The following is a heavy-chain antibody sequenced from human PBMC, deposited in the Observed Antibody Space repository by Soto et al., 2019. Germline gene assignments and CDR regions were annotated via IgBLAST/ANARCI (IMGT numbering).Heavy chain of an antibody. CDR3: ARDKKRNSGSYWPAASGDAFDI. V-gene: IGHV3-33*01. J-gene: IGHJ3*02. D-gene: IGHD1-26*01. CDR2: IWYDGSNK. CDR1: GFTFSSYG. Sequence: GGSLRLSCAASGFTFSSYGMHWVRQAPGKGLEWVAVIWYDGSNKYYADSVKGRFTISRDNSKNTLYLQMNSLRAEDTAVYYCARDKKRNSGSYWPAASGDAFDIWGQGTMVTVSS.